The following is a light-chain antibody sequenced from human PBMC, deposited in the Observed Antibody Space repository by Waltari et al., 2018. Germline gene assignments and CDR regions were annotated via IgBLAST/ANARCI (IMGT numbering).Light chain of an antibody. CDR3: QQHNDWPLT. CDR2: YAS. V-gene: IGKV3-15*01. CDR1: QNVNSN. J-gene: IGKJ4*01. Sequence: EIVMTPSPATLSVSPGERATLSCRASQNVNSNLAWDQHEPGLSPRLLIYYASTRPTCIPARFRGSGSGTEFTLNISSLQSEDFAVYFCQQHNDWPLTFGGGTKVEIK.